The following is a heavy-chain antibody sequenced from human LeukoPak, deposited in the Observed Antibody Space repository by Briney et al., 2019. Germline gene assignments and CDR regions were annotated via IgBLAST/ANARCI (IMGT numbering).Heavy chain of an antibody. D-gene: IGHD3-10*01. CDR2: ISGSAGST. V-gene: IGHV3-23*01. CDR1: GFTFSSYA. J-gene: IGHJ4*02. CDR3: AKVTQSLVRGVIELYDY. Sequence: GGSLRLSCAASGFTFSSYAMSWVRQAPGKGLEWVSAISGSAGSTYYADSVKGRFTISRDNSKNTLYLQMNSLRAEDTAVYYCAKVTQSLVRGVIELYDYWGQGTLVTVSS.